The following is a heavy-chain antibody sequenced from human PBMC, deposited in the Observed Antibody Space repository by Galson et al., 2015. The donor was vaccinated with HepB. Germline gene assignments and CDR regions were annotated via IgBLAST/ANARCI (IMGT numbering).Heavy chain of an antibody. CDR3: ARDDGYGSGSPSYYGMDV. V-gene: IGHV1-18*04. J-gene: IGHJ6*02. Sequence: SVKVSCKASGYTFTSYGISWVRQAPGQGLEWMGWISAYNGNTNYAQKLQGRVTMTTDTSTSTAYMELRSLRSDDTAVYYCARDDGYGSGSPSYYGMDVWGQGTTVTVSS. CDR2: ISAYNGNT. D-gene: IGHD3-10*01. CDR1: GYTFTSYG.